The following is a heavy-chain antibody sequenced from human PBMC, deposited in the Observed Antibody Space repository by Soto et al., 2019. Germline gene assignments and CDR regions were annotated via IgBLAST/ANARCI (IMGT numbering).Heavy chain of an antibody. CDR1: GFTFSGSA. Sequence: EVQLVESGGGLVQPGGSLKLSCAASGFTFSGSAMHWVRQASGKGLEWVGRIRSKANSYATAYAASVKGRFTISRDDSKNTAYLQMNSLKTEDTAVYYCTRILEIAVAGTQQDYWGQGTLVTVSS. CDR3: TRILEIAVAGTQQDY. J-gene: IGHJ4*02. CDR2: IRSKANSYAT. V-gene: IGHV3-73*02. D-gene: IGHD6-19*01.